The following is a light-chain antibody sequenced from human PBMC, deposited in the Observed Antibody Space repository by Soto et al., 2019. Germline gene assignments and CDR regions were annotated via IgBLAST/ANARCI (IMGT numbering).Light chain of an antibody. CDR3: QEYDGAPPIT. CDR1: QSVRSER. CDR2: AAS. V-gene: IGKV3-20*01. J-gene: IGKJ5*01. Sequence: EIVLTQSPDTLSLSPGERATLSCRASQSVRSERLAWYQQKRGQAPTLLIFAASSRASGTPERFSGSGSGTDFTLTISRLEPEDFAVYYCQEYDGAPPITFGLGTRLEIK.